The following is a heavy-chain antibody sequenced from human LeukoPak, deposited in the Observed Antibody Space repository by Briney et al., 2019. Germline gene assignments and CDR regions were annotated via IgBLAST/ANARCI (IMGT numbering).Heavy chain of an antibody. Sequence: SGTLSLTCVGYGGSFSGYHWSWLRQPPGRGVEWMGEINHSGSTNYNPSPNSRVPISVDTSKNQCSLQLSTGAAADTAVYYCARGRVYLYYFDYWGQGTLVTVSS. V-gene: IGHV4-34*01. CDR2: INHSGST. CDR3: ARGRVYLYYFDY. J-gene: IGHJ4*02. D-gene: IGHD5/OR15-5a*01. CDR1: GGSFSGYH.